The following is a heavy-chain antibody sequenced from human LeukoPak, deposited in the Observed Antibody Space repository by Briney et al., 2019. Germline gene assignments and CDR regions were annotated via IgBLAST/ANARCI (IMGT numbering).Heavy chain of an antibody. Sequence: GGSLRLSCAVSGFTFSTYWMSWVRQAPGKGLEWVANMKQDGNEEYYVDSVKGRFTISRDNAKNSLYLQMNSLRAEDTAVYYCARAGYCSGGSCYGSDYWGQGTLVSVSS. CDR1: GFTFSTYW. J-gene: IGHJ4*02. V-gene: IGHV3-7*05. CDR3: ARAGYCSGGSCYGSDY. CDR2: MKQDGNEE. D-gene: IGHD2-15*01.